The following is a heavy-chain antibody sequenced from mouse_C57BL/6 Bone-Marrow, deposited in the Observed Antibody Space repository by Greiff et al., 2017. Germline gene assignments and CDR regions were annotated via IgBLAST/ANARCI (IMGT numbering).Heavy chain of an antibody. Sequence: VQRVESGAELARPGASVKLSCKASGYTFTSYGISWVKQRPGQGLEWIGEIYPRSGNTYHNEKFKGKATLTADKSSSTADMELRSLTSEDSAVYFCAGAWFAYWGQGTLVTVSA. J-gene: IGHJ3*01. V-gene: IGHV1-81*01. CDR3: AGAWFAY. CDR2: IYPRSGNT. CDR1: GYTFTSYG.